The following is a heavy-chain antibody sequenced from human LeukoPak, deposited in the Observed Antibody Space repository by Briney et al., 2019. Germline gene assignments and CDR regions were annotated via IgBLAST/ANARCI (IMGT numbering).Heavy chain of an antibody. D-gene: IGHD3/OR15-3a*01. CDR3: ARQTGSGLFILP. J-gene: IGHJ4*02. V-gene: IGHV4-39*01. CDR2: IYYSGNT. CDR1: GGSIIISNYY. Sequence: PSETLSLTCTVSGGSIIISNYYWGWIRQPPGKGLEWIGSIYYSGNTYYNASLKSQVSISIDTSKNQFSLRLTSVTAADTAVYYCARQTGSGLFILPGGQGTLVTVSS.